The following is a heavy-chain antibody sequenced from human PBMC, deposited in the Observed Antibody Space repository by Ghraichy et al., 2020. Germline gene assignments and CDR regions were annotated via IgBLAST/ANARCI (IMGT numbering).Heavy chain of an antibody. CDR2: INHSGST. D-gene: IGHD3-3*01. Sequence: SETLSLTCAVYGGSFSGYYWSWIRQPPGKGLEWIGEINHSGSTNYNPSLKSRVTISVDTSKNQFSLKLSSVTAADTAVYYCARGRGTTHYDFWGGTGFDAFDIWGQGTMVTVSS. CDR3: ARGRGTTHYDFWGGTGFDAFDI. J-gene: IGHJ3*02. CDR1: GGSFSGYY. V-gene: IGHV4-34*01.